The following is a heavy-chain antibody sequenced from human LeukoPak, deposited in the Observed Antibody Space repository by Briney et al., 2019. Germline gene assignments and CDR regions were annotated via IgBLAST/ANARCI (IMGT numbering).Heavy chain of an antibody. CDR1: GFTFSNAW. CDR2: IKSKTDGGTT. V-gene: IGHV3-15*01. J-gene: IGHJ4*02. CDR3: TTPNCSGGSCYLDDY. D-gene: IGHD2-15*01. Sequence: GGSLRLSCAASGFTFSNAWMSWVRQAPGKGLEWVGRIKSKTDGGTTDYAAPVKGRFTISRDDSKNTLYLQMNSLKTEDTAVYYCTTPNCSGGSCYLDDYWGQGTLVTVSS.